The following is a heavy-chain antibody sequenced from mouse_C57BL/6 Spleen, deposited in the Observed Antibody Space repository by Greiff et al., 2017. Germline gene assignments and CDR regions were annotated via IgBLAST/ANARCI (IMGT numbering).Heavy chain of an antibody. V-gene: IGHV5-17*01. CDR1: GFTFSDYG. D-gene: IGHD2-4*01. J-gene: IGHJ3*01. CDR3: ARHDYDGFAY. CDR2: ISSGSSTF. Sequence: EVQGVESGGGLVKPGGSLKLSCAASGFTFSDYGMHWVRQAPEKGLEWVAYISSGSSTFYYAATVKGRFTISRDNAKNTLFLQMTSLRSEDTAMYYCARHDYDGFAYWGQGTLVTVSA.